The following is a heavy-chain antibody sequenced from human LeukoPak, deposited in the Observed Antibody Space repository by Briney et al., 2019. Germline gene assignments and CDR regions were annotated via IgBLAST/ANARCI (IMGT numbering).Heavy chain of an antibody. Sequence: GGSLRLSCAASEFTFSSNWLSWVRQPPGKGLEWVAIIKQDGSEKYYVDSVKGRFSISRDNAKNSLYLQMNNLRAEDTAVYYCARDTGSSAGIDYWGQGTLVTVSS. J-gene: IGHJ4*02. CDR2: IKQDGSEK. CDR1: EFTFSSNW. CDR3: ARDTGSSAGIDY. D-gene: IGHD6-13*01. V-gene: IGHV3-7*04.